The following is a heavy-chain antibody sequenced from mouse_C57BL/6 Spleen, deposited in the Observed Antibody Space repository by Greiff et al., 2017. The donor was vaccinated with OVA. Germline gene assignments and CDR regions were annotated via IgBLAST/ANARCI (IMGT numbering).Heavy chain of an antibody. D-gene: IGHD1-1*01. CDR3: ARSSGDYYGSSYFDD. Sequence: VQLQQPGTDLVKPGASVKLSCKASGYTFTSYWMHWVKQRPGQGLEWIGNINPSNGGTNYNEKFKSKATLTVDKSSSTAYMQLSSLTSEDSAVYYCARSSGDYYGSSYFDDWGQGTTLTVSS. CDR2: INPSNGGT. V-gene: IGHV1-53*01. CDR1: GYTFTSYW. J-gene: IGHJ2*01.